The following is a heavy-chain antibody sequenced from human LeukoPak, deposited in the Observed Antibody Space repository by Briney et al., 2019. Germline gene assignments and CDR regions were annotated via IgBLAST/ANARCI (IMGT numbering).Heavy chain of an antibody. CDR1: GGSISGYY. Sequence: SETLSLTCTVSGGSISGYYWSWIRQPPGKGLEWIGYIYYSGSTNYNPSLKSRVTISVDTSKNQFSLKLSSVTAADTAVYYCARWSGDYVFDYWGQGTLVTVSS. CDR3: ARWSGDYVFDY. CDR2: IYYSGST. V-gene: IGHV4-59*01. D-gene: IGHD2-21*02. J-gene: IGHJ4*02.